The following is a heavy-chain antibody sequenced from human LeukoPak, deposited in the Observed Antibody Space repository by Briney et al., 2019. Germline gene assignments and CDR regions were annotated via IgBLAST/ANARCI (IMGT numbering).Heavy chain of an antibody. Sequence: AASVKVSCKASGYTFTSYGINWVRQATGQGLEWMGWMNPNSGNTGYAQKFQGRVTMTRNTSISTAYMELSSLRSEDTAVYYCARGRWGSGSYYNSDGWFDPWGQGTLVTVSS. D-gene: IGHD3-10*01. V-gene: IGHV1-8*02. CDR1: GYTFTSYG. J-gene: IGHJ5*02. CDR2: MNPNSGNT. CDR3: ARGRWGSGSYYNSDGWFDP.